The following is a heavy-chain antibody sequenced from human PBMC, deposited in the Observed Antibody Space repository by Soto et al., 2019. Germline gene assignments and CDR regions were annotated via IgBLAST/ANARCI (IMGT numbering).Heavy chain of an antibody. J-gene: IGHJ3*02. Sequence: EVQLVESGGGLVQPGGSLRLSCAVSGFTVSSNYMSWVRQAPGKGLEWVSVIYSGDTTYYADSVKGRFAISRDNSKNTLYLQMNSLRAEHTAVFYCVTVQGSFDIWGQGTVVTVSS. CDR1: GFTVSSNY. CDR2: IYSGDTT. CDR3: VTVQGSFDI. D-gene: IGHD1-26*01. V-gene: IGHV3-66*01.